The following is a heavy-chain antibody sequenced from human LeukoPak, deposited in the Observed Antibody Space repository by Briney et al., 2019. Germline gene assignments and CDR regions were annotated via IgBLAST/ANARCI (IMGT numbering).Heavy chain of an antibody. CDR3: ARWTTLVRGFDY. V-gene: IGHV3-21*01. D-gene: IGHD3-10*01. J-gene: IGHJ4*02. Sequence: PGGSLRLSCAASGFTFSSYSMNWVRQAPGKGLEWVSSISSSSSYIYYADSVKGRFTISRDNAKNSLYLQMNSLRAEDTAVYYCARWTTLVRGFDYWGQGTLVTVSS. CDR2: ISSSSSYI. CDR1: GFTFSSYS.